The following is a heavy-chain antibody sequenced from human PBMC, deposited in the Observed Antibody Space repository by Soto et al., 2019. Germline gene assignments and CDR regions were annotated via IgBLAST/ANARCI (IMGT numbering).Heavy chain of an antibody. CDR1: GFTFSSYG. V-gene: IGHV3-30*18. Sequence: GGSLRLSCAASGFTFSSYGIHWVRQAPGKGLEWVAVISYDGSNKYYADSVKGRFTISRDNSKNTLYLQMNSLRAEDTAVYYCAKDEYDILTGYSGYWGQGTLVTVSS. J-gene: IGHJ4*02. CDR2: ISYDGSNK. D-gene: IGHD3-9*01. CDR3: AKDEYDILTGYSGY.